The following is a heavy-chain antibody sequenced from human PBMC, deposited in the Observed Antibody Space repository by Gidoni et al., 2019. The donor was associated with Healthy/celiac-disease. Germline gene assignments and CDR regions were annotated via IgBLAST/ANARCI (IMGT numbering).Heavy chain of an antibody. D-gene: IGHD5-12*01. J-gene: IGHJ4*02. Sequence: VQLVQSGAEVKKPGASVKVSCKASGYTFTSDYMHWVRQAPGQGLEWMGRINPRGGSTSYAQKFQGRVTMTRDTSTSTVYMELSSLISEDTAVYYCARVRDSGYLFDYWGQGTLVTVSS. CDR3: ARVRDSGYLFDY. V-gene: IGHV1-46*01. CDR2: INPRGGST. CDR1: GYTFTSDY.